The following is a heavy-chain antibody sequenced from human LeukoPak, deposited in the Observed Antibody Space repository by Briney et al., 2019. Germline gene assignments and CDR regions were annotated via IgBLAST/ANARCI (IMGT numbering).Heavy chain of an antibody. Sequence: SQTLSLTCAISGDSVSSNSAAWNWIRQSPSRGLEWLGRTYYRYKWYKDYAVSVKSRITINPDTSKNQFSLQLNSVTPEDTAVYYCARARVNYDFWSGYPTFDYWGQGTLVTVSS. V-gene: IGHV6-1*01. CDR3: ARARVNYDFWSGYPTFDY. CDR1: GDSVSSNSAA. J-gene: IGHJ4*02. D-gene: IGHD3-3*01. CDR2: TYYRYKWYK.